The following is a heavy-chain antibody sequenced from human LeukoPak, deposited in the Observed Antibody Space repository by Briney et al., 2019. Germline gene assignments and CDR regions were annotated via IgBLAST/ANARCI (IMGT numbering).Heavy chain of an antibody. J-gene: IGHJ4*02. V-gene: IGHV3-30*03. CDR3: ARGSGYSYGFTGRERTKSRLDY. D-gene: IGHD5-18*01. CDR1: GFTFSSYG. Sequence: GGSLRLSCAAFGFTFSSYGMPWVRQAPGKGLEWVAVISYDGSNKYYTDSVKGRFTISRDNSKNTLYLQMNSLRAEDTAVYYCARGSGYSYGFTGRERTKSRLDYWGQGTLVTVSS. CDR2: ISYDGSNK.